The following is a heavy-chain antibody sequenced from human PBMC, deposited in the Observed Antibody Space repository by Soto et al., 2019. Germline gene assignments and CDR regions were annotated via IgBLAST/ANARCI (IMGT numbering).Heavy chain of an antibody. CDR2: ISAYNGNT. J-gene: IGHJ5*02. V-gene: IGHV1-18*01. Sequence: ASVKVSCKASGYTFTSYGISWVRQAPGQGLEWMGWISAYNGNTNYAQKLQGRVTMTTDTSTSTAYMELRSLRSDDTAVYYCARSGRFLEWLEKWFDPWGQGTLVTVSS. CDR1: GYTFTSYG. CDR3: ARSGRFLEWLEKWFDP. D-gene: IGHD3-3*01.